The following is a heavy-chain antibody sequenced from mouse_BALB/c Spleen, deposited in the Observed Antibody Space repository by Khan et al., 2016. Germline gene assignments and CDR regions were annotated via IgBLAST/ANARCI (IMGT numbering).Heavy chain of an antibody. CDR3: SAFDYNAMDD. Sequence: VQLQQPGAELVRSGASVKLSCTASGFNIKDYYMHWVKQRPEQGLEWIGWIDPENGDTEYAPKFQGKATMTADTSSNTAYLQLSSLTSEVTTVYYCSAFDYNAMDDWGQGTSVTVTS. CDR2: IDPENGDT. J-gene: IGHJ4*01. CDR1: GFNIKDYY. V-gene: IGHV14-4*02.